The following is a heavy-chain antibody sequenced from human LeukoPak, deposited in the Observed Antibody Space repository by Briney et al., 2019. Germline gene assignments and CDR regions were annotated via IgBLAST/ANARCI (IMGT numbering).Heavy chain of an antibody. CDR2: IYYSGST. Sequence: KPSETLSLTCTVSGGSINSYYWSWIRQPPGKGLEWIGYIYYSGSTNYNPSLKSRVTISVDTSKNQFSLRLSSVTAADTAVYYCAGVTGYMTEDYFDYWGQGTLITVSS. D-gene: IGHD6-13*01. V-gene: IGHV4-59*01. CDR3: AGVTGYMTEDYFDY. CDR1: GGSINSYY. J-gene: IGHJ4*02.